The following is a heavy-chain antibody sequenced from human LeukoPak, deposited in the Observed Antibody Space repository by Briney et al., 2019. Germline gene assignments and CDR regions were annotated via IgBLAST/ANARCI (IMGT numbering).Heavy chain of an antibody. CDR1: GYTFTGYY. V-gene: IGHV1-2*02. CDR3: ARDHNPSVYDSSGYYWTGAFDI. CDR2: INPNSGGT. J-gene: IGHJ3*02. D-gene: IGHD3-22*01. Sequence: ASVKVSCKASGYTFTGYYMHWVRQAPGQGLERMGWINPNSGGTNYAQKFQGRVTMTRDTSISTAYMELSRLRSDDTAVYYCARDHNPSVYDSSGYYWTGAFDIWGQGTMVTVSS.